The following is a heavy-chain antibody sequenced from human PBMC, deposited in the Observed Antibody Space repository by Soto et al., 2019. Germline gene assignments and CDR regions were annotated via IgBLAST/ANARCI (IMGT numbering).Heavy chain of an antibody. CDR3: SRSLNS. CDR2: INQDGSVK. J-gene: IGHJ4*02. CDR1: GFTFSTYW. Sequence: EVQLMESGGGLVQPGGSLRLSCAASGFTFSTYWMDWVRQTPGKGLEWVANINQDGSVKNYVDSVKGRFTISRDNAKNSLYLQMSSLTAEDSALYYCSRSLNSWGQGTLVTVSS. V-gene: IGHV3-7*01.